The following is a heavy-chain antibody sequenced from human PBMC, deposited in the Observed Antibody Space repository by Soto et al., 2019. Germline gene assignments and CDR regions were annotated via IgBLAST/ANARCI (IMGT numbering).Heavy chain of an antibody. CDR3: ARDSRDWNRRFDP. J-gene: IGHJ5*02. D-gene: IGHD1-1*01. Sequence: SETLSLTCTVSGGSISSYYWSWIRQPPGKGLEWIGYIYYSGSTNYNPSLKSRVTISVDTSKNQFSLKLSSVTAADTAVYYCARDSRDWNRRFDPWGQGTLVPVS. V-gene: IGHV4-59*01. CDR2: IYYSGST. CDR1: GGSISSYY.